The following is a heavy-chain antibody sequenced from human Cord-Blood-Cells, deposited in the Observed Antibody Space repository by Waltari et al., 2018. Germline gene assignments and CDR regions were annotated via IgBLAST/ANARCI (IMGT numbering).Heavy chain of an antibody. CDR3: TTGAYYDFWSGYYDAFDI. CDR1: GFTFSNAW. CDR2: IKSKTDGGKT. J-gene: IGHJ3*02. V-gene: IGHV3-15*01. Sequence: EVQLVESGGGLVKPGGSLRLSCAASGFTFSNAWMSWVRQAPGKGLEWVGRIKSKTDGGKTGYAAPVKGRFTISRDYSKNTLYLQMNSLKTEDTAVYYCTTGAYYDFWSGYYDAFDIWGQGTMVTVSS. D-gene: IGHD3-3*01.